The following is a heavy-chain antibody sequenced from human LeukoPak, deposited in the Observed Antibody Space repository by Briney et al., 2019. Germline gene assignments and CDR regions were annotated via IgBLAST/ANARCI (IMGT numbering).Heavy chain of an antibody. D-gene: IGHD6-13*01. CDR2: IWYDGSNK. J-gene: IGHJ4*02. CDR3: ARDQSRIAAAEIDY. CDR1: GFTFSSYG. V-gene: IGHV3-33*01. Sequence: GGSLRLSCAASGFTFSSYGMHWVRQAPGKGLEWVAVIWYDGSNKYYADSVKGRFTISRDNSKNTLYLQMNSLRAEDTAVYYCARDQSRIAAAEIDYWGQGTLVTVSS.